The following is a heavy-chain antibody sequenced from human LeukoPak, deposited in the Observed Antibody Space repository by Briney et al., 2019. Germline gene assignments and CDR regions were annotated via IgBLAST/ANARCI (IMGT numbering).Heavy chain of an antibody. D-gene: IGHD5-18*01. CDR3: EKTEIQLWLGSYFDY. J-gene: IGHJ4*02. CDR2: IRYDGSNK. CDR1: GFTFSSYG. Sequence: GGSLRLSCAASGFTFSSYGMHWVRQAPGKGLEWVAFIRYDGSNKYYADSVKGRFTISRDNSKNTLYLQMNSLRAEDTAVYYCEKTEIQLWLGSYFDYWGQGTLVTVSS. V-gene: IGHV3-30*02.